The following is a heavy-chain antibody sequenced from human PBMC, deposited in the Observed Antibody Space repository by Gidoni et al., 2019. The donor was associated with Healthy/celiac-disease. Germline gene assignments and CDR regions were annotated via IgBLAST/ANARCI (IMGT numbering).Heavy chain of an antibody. CDR3: AKSPLAALRGYSYGYLDY. D-gene: IGHD5-18*01. V-gene: IGHV3-9*01. CDR2: ISWNSGSI. J-gene: IGHJ4*02. Sequence: HWVRQAPGKGLEWVSGISWNSGSIGYADSVKGRFTITRDNAKNSLYLQMNSLRAEDTALYYCAKSPLAALRGYSYGYLDYWGQGTLVTVSS.